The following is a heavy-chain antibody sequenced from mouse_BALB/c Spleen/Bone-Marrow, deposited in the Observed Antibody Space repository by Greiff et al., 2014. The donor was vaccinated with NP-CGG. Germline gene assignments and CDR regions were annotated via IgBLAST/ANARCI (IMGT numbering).Heavy chain of an antibody. D-gene: IGHD4-1*01. V-gene: IGHV1-82*01. Sequence: VQLQQSGPELVKPGASVKISCKASGYAFSSSWMNWVKQRPGQGLEWIGRIYPGDGDTNYNGKLKGKATLTADKSSSTAYMQLSSLTSVDSAVYFCARGRDWDAWFAYWGQGTLVTVSA. J-gene: IGHJ3*01. CDR2: IYPGDGDT. CDR1: GYAFSSSW. CDR3: ARGRDWDAWFAY.